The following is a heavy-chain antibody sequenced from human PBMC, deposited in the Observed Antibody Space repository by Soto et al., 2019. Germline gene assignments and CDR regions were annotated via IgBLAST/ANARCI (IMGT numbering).Heavy chain of an antibody. CDR1: GFTFSSYA. Sequence: GGSLRLSCAASGFTFSSYAMSWVRQAPGKGLEWVSAISGSGGSTYYADSVKGRFTISRDNSKNTLYLQMNSLRAEDTAVYYCAKGWRYCSGGSCYLNYWGQGTLVTVSS. CDR3: AKGWRYCSGGSCYLNY. D-gene: IGHD2-15*01. V-gene: IGHV3-23*01. CDR2: ISGSGGST. J-gene: IGHJ4*02.